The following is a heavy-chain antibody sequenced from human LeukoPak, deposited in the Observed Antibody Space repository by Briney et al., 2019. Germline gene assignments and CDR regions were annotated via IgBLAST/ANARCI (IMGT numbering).Heavy chain of an antibody. V-gene: IGHV1-8*01. CDR3: ARERWESPYYYFGMDV. J-gene: IGHJ6*02. Sequence: ASVKVSCKASGYTFTRYDINWARQATGQGLEWMGWMNPNSGNTGYAQKFQGRVTMTRNTSIGTAYMELSSLRSEDTAVYYCARERWESPYYYFGMDVWGQGTTVTVSS. D-gene: IGHD1-26*01. CDR1: GYTFTRYD. CDR2: MNPNSGNT.